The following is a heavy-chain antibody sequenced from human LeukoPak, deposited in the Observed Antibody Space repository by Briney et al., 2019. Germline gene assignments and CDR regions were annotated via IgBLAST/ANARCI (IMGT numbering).Heavy chain of an antibody. CDR3: ARDHGDDAFDI. CDR2: INSNRGGT. V-gene: IGHV1-2*02. Sequence: ASVKVSCKASGYTFTNYYTHWVRHAPGQGLEWMGWINSNRGGTNYAQKFQGRVTMTRDTSISTAYMELRSVRSDDTAVYYCARDHGDDAFDIWGPGTMVTVSS. J-gene: IGHJ3*02. CDR1: GYTFTNYY. D-gene: IGHD3-3*01.